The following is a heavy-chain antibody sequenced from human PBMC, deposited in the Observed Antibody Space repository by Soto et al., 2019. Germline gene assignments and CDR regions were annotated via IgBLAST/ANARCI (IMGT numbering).Heavy chain of an antibody. Sequence: PSETLSLTCTVSGGSISSYSWSWIRQPPGKGLEWIGYIYHSGSTYYNPSLKSRVTISVDTSKNQFSLKLSSVTAADTAVYYCARAYGGYADYWGQGALVTVSS. CDR2: IYHSGST. CDR3: ARAYGGYADY. J-gene: IGHJ4*02. V-gene: IGHV4-59*01. D-gene: IGHD5-12*01. CDR1: GGSISSYS.